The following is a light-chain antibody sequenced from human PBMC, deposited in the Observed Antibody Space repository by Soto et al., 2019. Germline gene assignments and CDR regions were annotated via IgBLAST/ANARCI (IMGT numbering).Light chain of an antibody. CDR3: SSYTGSNTLV. Sequence: QSALTQPASVSGSPGQSITISCTGTSSDVGAYNYVSWYQQHPGKAPKLMIFEVSDRPSGVSNRFSGSKSGNTASLTNSGLQAEDEADYYCSSYTGSNTLVFGGGTKVTV. CDR1: SSDVGAYNY. CDR2: EVS. V-gene: IGLV2-14*01. J-gene: IGLJ2*01.